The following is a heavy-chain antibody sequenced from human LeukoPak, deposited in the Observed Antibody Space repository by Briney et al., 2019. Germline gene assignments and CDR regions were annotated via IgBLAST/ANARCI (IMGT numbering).Heavy chain of an antibody. V-gene: IGHV3-23*01. CDR3: AKDRGIISDY. J-gene: IGHJ4*02. CDR1: GFTFSSYG. CDR2: ISGSGGST. D-gene: IGHD3-10*01. Sequence: GGSLRLSCAASGFTFSSYGMSWVRQAPGKGLEWVSAISGSGGSTYYADSVKGRFTISKDNSKNTLYLQMNSLRVEDTAVYYCAKDRGIISDYWGQGTLVTVSS.